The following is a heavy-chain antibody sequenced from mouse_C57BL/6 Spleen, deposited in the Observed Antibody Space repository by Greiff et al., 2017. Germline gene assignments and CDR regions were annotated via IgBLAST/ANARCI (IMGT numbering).Heavy chain of an antibody. CDR2: ISNGGGST. CDR3: ARRWDYDYSYYFDY. Sequence: DVKLVESGGGLVQPGGSLKLSCAASGFTFSDYYMYWVRQTPEKRLEWVAYISNGGGSTYYPDTVKGRFTISRDNAKNTLYLQMSRLKSEDTAMYYCARRWDYDYSYYFDYWGQGTTLTVSS. CDR1: GFTFSDYY. V-gene: IGHV5-12*01. J-gene: IGHJ2*01. D-gene: IGHD2-4*01.